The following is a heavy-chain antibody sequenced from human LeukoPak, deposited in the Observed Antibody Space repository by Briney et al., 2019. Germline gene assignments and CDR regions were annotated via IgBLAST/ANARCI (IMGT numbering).Heavy chain of an antibody. V-gene: IGHV4-61*01. D-gene: IGHD6-13*01. CDR2: IYYSGST. Sequence: SETLSLTCTASGASISRSTYYWSWIRQPPGKGLEWLGNIYYSGSTNYNPSLKSRVTISVDTYKNQFSLKLSSVTAADTAVYYCTRGSIAYYYMYVWGKGTTVTIAS. J-gene: IGHJ6*03. CDR3: TRGSIAYYYMYV. CDR1: GASISRSTYY.